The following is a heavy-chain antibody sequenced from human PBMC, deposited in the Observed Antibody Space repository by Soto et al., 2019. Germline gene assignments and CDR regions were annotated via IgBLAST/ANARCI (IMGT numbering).Heavy chain of an antibody. V-gene: IGHV1-69*13. CDR3: ARANFGVIFTSGMDV. D-gene: IGHD3-3*01. Sequence: ASVKVSCKASGYSFSSYGISWVRQAPGQGLEWMGGIIPIFGTANYAQKFQGRVTITADESTSTAYMELSSLRAEDTAVYYCARANFGVIFTSGMDVWGQGTTVTVSS. CDR2: IIPIFGTA. CDR1: GYSFSSYG. J-gene: IGHJ6*02.